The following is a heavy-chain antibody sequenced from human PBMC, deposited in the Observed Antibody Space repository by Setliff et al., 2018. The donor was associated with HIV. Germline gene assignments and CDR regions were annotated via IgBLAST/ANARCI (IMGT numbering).Heavy chain of an antibody. CDR2: IYFSGST. Sequence: SETLFLTCTVSGGSISSSSHYWGWIRQPPGKGLEWIGSIYFSGSTYYNPSLKSRVTISVDTSKNQFSLKLSSVTAADTAVYYCARPRYTYGTPPAFDIWGRGTVVTVSS. D-gene: IGHD5-18*01. CDR3: ARPRYTYGTPPAFDI. V-gene: IGHV4-39*01. J-gene: IGHJ3*02. CDR1: GGSISSSSHY.